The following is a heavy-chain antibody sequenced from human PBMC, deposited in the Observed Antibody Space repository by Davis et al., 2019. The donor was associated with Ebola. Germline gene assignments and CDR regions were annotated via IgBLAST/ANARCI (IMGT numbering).Heavy chain of an antibody. Sequence: GESLKISCAASGFTFSSNSMNWVRQAPGKGLEWVSFISSSSNYIYYADSVKGRFTVSRDNAKNSLYLQMNSLRAEDTAVYYCARYPALVATRYGMDVWGKGTTVTVSS. J-gene: IGHJ6*04. CDR1: GFTFSSNS. CDR2: ISSSSNYI. D-gene: IGHD5-12*01. CDR3: ARYPALVATRYGMDV. V-gene: IGHV3-21*01.